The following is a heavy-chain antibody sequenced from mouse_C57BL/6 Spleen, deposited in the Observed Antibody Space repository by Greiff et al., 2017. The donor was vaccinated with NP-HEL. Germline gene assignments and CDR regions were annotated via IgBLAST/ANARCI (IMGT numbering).Heavy chain of an antibody. D-gene: IGHD1-1*01. V-gene: IGHV1-63*01. Sequence: QVQLQQSGAELVRPGTSVKMSCTASGYTFTNYWIGWAKQRPGHGLEWIGDIYPGGGYTNYNEKFKGKATLTADNSSSTAYMQFSSLTSEDSAIYYCARSYYYGSSYYYFDDWGQGTTLTVSS. J-gene: IGHJ2*01. CDR2: IYPGGGYT. CDR3: ARSYYYGSSYYYFDD. CDR1: GYTFTNYW.